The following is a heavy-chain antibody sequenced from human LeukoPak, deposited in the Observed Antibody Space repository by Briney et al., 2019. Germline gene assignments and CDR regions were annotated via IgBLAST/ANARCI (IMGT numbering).Heavy chain of an antibody. CDR1: GYTFTSYA. CDR2: INAGNGNT. D-gene: IGHD2-21*02. CDR3: ARLASSYCGGDCYSPLDY. Sequence: APVKVSCKASGYTFTSYAMHWVRQAPGQRLEWMGWINAGNGNTKYSQKFQGRVTITRDTSASTAYMELSGLRSEDTAVYYCARLASSYCGGDCYSPLDYWGQGTLVTVSS. V-gene: IGHV1-3*01. J-gene: IGHJ4*02.